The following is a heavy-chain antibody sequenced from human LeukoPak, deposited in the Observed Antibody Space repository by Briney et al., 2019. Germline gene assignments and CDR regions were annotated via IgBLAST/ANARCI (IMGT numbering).Heavy chain of an antibody. D-gene: IGHD3-22*01. CDR1: GYTFTSYG. Sequence: GASVKVSCKASGYTFTSYGISWVRQAPGQGLEWMGWISAYNGNTNYAQKLQGRVTMTTDTSTSTAYMELRSLRSDDTAVYYCARDYYDSSGYFLGDYWGQGTLVTVSS. J-gene: IGHJ4*02. CDR3: ARDYYDSSGYFLGDY. V-gene: IGHV1-18*01. CDR2: ISAYNGNT.